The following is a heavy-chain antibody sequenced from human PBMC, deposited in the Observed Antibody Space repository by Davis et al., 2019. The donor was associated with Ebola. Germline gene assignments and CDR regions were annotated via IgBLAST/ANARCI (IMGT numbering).Heavy chain of an antibody. V-gene: IGHV3-23*01. D-gene: IGHD4-23*01. CDR3: ARESANYGGNYFDY. CDR1: EFNFRSYA. J-gene: IGHJ4*02. CDR2: IGGGGGGST. Sequence: PGGSLRLSCAASEFNFRSYAMSWVRQAPGKGLEWVSAIGGGGGGSTYYADSVKGRFTISRDNSKNTLYLQMNSLRAEDTAVYYCARESANYGGNYFDYWGQGTLVTVSS.